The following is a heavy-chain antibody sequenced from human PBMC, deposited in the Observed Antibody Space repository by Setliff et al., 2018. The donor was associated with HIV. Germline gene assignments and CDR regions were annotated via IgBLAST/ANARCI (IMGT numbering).Heavy chain of an antibody. Sequence: ASVKVSCKVSGYTLSELSIHWVRQAPGKGLEWMGGFDPEDGETVYAQKFQGRVTMTEDTSTDTAYMELSSLRSEDTAMYYCATIRAYYYDSSGQGYFQHWGHGTLVTVSS. D-gene: IGHD3-22*01. CDR2: FDPEDGET. CDR3: ATIRAYYYDSSGQGYFQH. V-gene: IGHV1-24*01. CDR1: GYTLSELS. J-gene: IGHJ1*01.